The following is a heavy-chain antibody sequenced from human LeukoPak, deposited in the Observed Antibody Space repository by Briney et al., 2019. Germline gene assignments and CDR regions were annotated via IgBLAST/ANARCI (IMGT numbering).Heavy chain of an antibody. D-gene: IGHD3-10*01. CDR1: RYTFISYD. Sequence: GASVKVSCKASRYTFISYDINWVRQAAGQGLEWMGWMNPNSGNTGYAQKFQGRVTMTRNTSISTAYVELRGLRSDYTAVYCCARGGERANFYGLGSSPNWFDPGGQGTLVTVSS. CDR3: ARGGERANFYGLGSSPNWFDP. J-gene: IGHJ5*02. V-gene: IGHV1-8*02. CDR2: MNPNSGNT.